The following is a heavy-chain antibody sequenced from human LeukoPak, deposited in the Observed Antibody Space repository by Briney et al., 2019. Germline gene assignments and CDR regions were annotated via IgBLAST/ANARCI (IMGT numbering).Heavy chain of an antibody. D-gene: IGHD3-10*01. CDR1: GGSISSSSYY. Sequence: SETLSLTCTVSGGSISSSSYYWGWIRQPPGKGLEWIGSIYYSGSTYYNPSLKSRVTISVDTSKNQFSPKLSSVTAADTAVYYCARAEKTYYYGSGSYFSTYNFDYWGQGTLVTVSS. V-gene: IGHV4-39*07. J-gene: IGHJ4*02. CDR3: ARAEKTYYYGSGSYFSTYNFDY. CDR2: IYYSGST.